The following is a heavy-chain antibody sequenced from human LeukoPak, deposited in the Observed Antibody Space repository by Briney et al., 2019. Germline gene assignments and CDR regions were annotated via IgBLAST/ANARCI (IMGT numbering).Heavy chain of an antibody. D-gene: IGHD2-8*01. Sequence: PSETLSLTCSVSDDSMNNYYWSWLRQSPGKGLEWIGNVYYRGTTNYNPSLKNRVTIAVDTSKKQVSLKVTAMTAADTAVYYCARVNSDCSNGICNVGYYYYMDVWGKGTTVTVSS. CDR3: ARVNSDCSNGICNVGYYYYMDV. J-gene: IGHJ6*03. V-gene: IGHV4-59*01. CDR2: VYYRGTT. CDR1: DDSMNNYY.